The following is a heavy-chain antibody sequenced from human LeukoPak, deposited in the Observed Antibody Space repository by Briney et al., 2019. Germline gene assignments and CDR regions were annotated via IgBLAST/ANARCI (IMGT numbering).Heavy chain of an antibody. V-gene: IGHV3-21*01. D-gene: IGHD3-10*01. Sequence: GGSLRLSCAASGFTFSSYTLDWVRQAPGQGLEWVSSISGSRTDIYYADSVKGRFTISRDNAKNSLYLQMNSLRAEDTAVYYCARDYGSGSPNWFDSWGQGTLVTVSS. CDR3: ARDYGSGSPNWFDS. J-gene: IGHJ5*01. CDR1: GFTFSSYT. CDR2: ISGSRTDI.